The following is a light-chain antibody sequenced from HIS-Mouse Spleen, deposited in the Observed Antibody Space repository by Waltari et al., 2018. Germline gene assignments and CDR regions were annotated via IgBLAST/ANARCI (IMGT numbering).Light chain of an antibody. CDR2: EGS. CDR1: SSDVGSDNC. V-gene: IGLV2-23*01. CDR3: CSYAGSSTSVV. Sequence: QSALTQPAPASGSPGQSITGSCSGTSSDVGSDNCVSWYQQPPGKAPKLMIYEGSKRPSGVSNRFSGSKSGNTASLTISGLQAEDEADYYCCSYAGSSTSVVFGGGTKLTVL. J-gene: IGLJ2*01.